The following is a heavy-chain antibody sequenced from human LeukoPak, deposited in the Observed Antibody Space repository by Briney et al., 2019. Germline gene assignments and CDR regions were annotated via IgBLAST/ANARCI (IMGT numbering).Heavy chain of an antibody. CDR3: AKDPQDY. V-gene: IGHV3-66*01. CDR2: IYSGGST. Sequence: GGSLRLSCAASGLTVSSNYMSWVRQAPGKGLEWVSVIYSGGSTYYADSVKGRFTISRDNSENTLYLQMNSLRAEDTAIYYCAKDPQDYWGQGTLVTVSS. CDR1: GLTVSSNY. J-gene: IGHJ4*02.